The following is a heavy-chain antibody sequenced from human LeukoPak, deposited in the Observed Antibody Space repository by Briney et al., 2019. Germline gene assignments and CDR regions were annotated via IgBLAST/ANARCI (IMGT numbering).Heavy chain of an antibody. CDR2: IWNDGSNR. D-gene: IGHD4-11*01. Sequence: PGGSLRLSCVASGFTFSHYGMXWVRQAPGKGXXWVAVIWNDGSNRYYADSVKGRFTISRDNSXNTVYLQMNSLRAEDTSVYYCAKDAQRGFDYSNSLENWGQGTLVTVSS. CDR1: GFTFSHYG. CDR3: AKDAQRGFDYSNSLEN. V-gene: IGHV3-33*06. J-gene: IGHJ4*02.